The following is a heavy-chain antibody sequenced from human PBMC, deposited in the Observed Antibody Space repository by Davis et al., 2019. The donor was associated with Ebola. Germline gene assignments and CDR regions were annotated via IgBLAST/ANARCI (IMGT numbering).Heavy chain of an antibody. J-gene: IGHJ4*02. V-gene: IGHV3-9*01. CDR3: AASSSYHFDY. Sequence: GGSLRLSCAASGFTFDDYAMHWVRQVPGKGLEWVAGISWNGGNADYEDSVKGRFTISRDNAKNSLYLQMNSLRAEDTALYYCAASSSYHFDYWGQGTLVTVSS. D-gene: IGHD6-13*01. CDR1: GFTFDDYA. CDR2: ISWNGGNA.